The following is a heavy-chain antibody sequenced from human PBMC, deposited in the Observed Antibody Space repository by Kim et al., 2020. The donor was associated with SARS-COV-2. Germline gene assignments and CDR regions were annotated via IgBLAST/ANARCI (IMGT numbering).Heavy chain of an antibody. CDR2: IKQDGSEQ. D-gene: IGHD2-2*01. Sequence: GGSLRLSCAASGFTFSRYWMTWVRQAPGKGLEWVASIKQDGSEQYYVDSVKGRFTISRDDAKNSLYLQMNSLRAEDTAVYYCARDGGYCTSPSCLKIAVAGHFDYWGQGTLVTVSA. CDR1: GFTFSRYW. CDR3: ARDGGYCTSPSCLKIAVAGHFDY. J-gene: IGHJ4*02. V-gene: IGHV3-7*01.